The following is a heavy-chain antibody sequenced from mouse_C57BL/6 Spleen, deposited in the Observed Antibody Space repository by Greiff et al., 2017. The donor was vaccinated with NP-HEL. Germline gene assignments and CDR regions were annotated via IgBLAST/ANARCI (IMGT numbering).Heavy chain of an antibody. J-gene: IGHJ4*01. CDR1: GYTFTSYW. CDR3: ARWEYYYGRGAMDY. CDR2: IDPSDSYT. Sequence: QVQLQQPGAELVKPGASVKLSCKASGYTFTSYWMQWVKQRPGQGLEWIGEIDPSDSYTNYNQKFKGKATLTVDTSSSTAYMQVSSLTSEDAAVYYCARWEYYYGRGAMDYWGQGTSVTVSS. V-gene: IGHV1-50*01. D-gene: IGHD1-1*01.